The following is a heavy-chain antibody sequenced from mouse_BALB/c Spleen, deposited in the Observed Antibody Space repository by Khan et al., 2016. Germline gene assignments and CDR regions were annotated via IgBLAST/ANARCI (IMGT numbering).Heavy chain of an antibody. CDR1: GFTFSDYY. J-gene: IGHJ4*01. D-gene: IGHD2-3*01. CDR3: ARRWSAMDY. CDR2: ISNGGGST. V-gene: IGHV5-12*02. Sequence: VESGGGLVQPGGSLKLSCATSGFTFSDYYMYWVRQTPEKRLEWVAYISNGGGSTYYPDTVKGRFTISRDNAKNTLYLQMSRLKSEDTAMYYCARRWSAMDYWGQGTSVTVSS.